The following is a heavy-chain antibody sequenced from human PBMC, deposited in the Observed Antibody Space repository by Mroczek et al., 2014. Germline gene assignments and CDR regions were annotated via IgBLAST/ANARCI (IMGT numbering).Heavy chain of an antibody. CDR2: INHSGST. J-gene: IGHJ3*02. Sequence: QVQLQESGAGLLKPSETLSLTCAVYGGSFSGYYWSWIRQPPGKGLEWIGEINHSGSTNYNPSLKSRVTISVDTSKNQFSLKLSSVTAADTAVYYCARGDNIVVVPAAISTNAFDIWGQGTMVTVSS. D-gene: IGHD2-2*02. CDR1: GGSFSGYY. CDR3: ARGDNIVVVPAAISTNAFDI. V-gene: IGHV4-34*01.